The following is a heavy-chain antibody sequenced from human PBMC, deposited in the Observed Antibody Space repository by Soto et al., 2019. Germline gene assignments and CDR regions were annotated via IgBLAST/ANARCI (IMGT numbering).Heavy chain of an antibody. CDR1: GYSFTSYW. J-gene: IGHJ6*02. CDR3: ARRPYSATGDYYGMDV. CDR2: IYPGDSDT. D-gene: IGHD2-15*01. Sequence: PGESLKISCKGSGYSFTSYWIGWVRQMPGKGLEWMGIIYPGDSDTRYSPSFQGQVTISADKSISTAYLQWGSLKASDTAMYYCARRPYSATGDYYGMDVWGQGTTVTVSS. V-gene: IGHV5-51*01.